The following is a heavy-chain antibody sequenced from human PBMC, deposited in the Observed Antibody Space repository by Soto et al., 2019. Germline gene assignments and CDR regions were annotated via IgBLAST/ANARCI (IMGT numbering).Heavy chain of an antibody. Sequence: HPGGSLRLSCAASGFTFSSYGMHWVRQAPGKGLEWVAVIWYDGSNKYYADSVKGRFTISRDSSKNTLYLQMNSLRAEDTAVYYCARQKISGWYDYWGQGTLVTVSS. V-gene: IGHV3-33*01. CDR3: ARQKISGWYDY. CDR2: IWYDGSNK. J-gene: IGHJ4*02. CDR1: GFTFSSYG. D-gene: IGHD6-19*01.